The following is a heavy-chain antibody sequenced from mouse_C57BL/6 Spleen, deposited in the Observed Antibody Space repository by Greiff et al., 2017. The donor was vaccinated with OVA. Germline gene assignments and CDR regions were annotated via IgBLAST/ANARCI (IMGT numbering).Heavy chain of an antibody. CDR2: INYDGSST. CDR1: GFTFSDYY. CDR3: ARRGGDYTYFDY. V-gene: IGHV5-16*01. Sequence: EVQLVESEGGLVQPGSSMKLSCTASGFTFSDYYMAWVRQVPEKGLEWVANINYDGSSTNYMDSLKSRFIISRDNAKNTLYLQMSSLKSEDTATYYCARRGGDYTYFDYWGQGTTLTVSS. D-gene: IGHD2-13*01. J-gene: IGHJ2*01.